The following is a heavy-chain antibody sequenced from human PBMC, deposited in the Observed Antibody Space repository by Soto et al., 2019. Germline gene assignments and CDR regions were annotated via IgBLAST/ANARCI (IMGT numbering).Heavy chain of an antibody. V-gene: IGHV3-30-3*01. CDR3: ARDHGMFLSYYYYGMDV. Sequence: PGGSLRLSCAASGFTFSRFSMHWVRQAPGKGLAWVAVISYDGNNKHFAKSVKGRFSISRDDSKNTVYLEMNNLRGDDSAVYYCARDHGMFLSYYYYGMDVWGQGTTVTVSS. CDR1: GFTFSRFS. CDR2: ISYDGNNK. J-gene: IGHJ6*02. D-gene: IGHD3-10*02.